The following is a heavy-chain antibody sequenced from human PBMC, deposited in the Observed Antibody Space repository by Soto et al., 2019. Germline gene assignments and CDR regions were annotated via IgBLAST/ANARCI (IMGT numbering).Heavy chain of an antibody. V-gene: IGHV1-69*06. CDR2: IIPIFGTA. CDR1: GGTFSSYA. J-gene: IGHJ6*02. D-gene: IGHD1-7*01. CDR3: ASSLTGTAGRVYYYGMDV. Sequence: QVQLVQSGAEVKKPGSSVKVSCKASGGTFSSYAISWVRQAPGQGLEWMGGIIPIFGTANYAQKLQGRVTITADKSTSTAYMELSSLRSEDTAVYYCASSLTGTAGRVYYYGMDVWGQGTTVTVSS.